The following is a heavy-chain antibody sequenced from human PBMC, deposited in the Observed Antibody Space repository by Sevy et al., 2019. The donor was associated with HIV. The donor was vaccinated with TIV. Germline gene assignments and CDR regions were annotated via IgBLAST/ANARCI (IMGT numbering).Heavy chain of an antibody. CDR2: IWHDGSNK. CDR3: ARGGYYYDSGGYYYDYAFDI. Sequence: GGCLRLSCAASGFTFSSYGMHWVRQAPGKGLEWVAVIWHDGSNKYYADSVKGRFTISRDNSKNTLYLQMNSLRAEDTAVFYCARGGYYYDSGGYYYDYAFDIWGQGTMVTVSS. V-gene: IGHV3-33*01. D-gene: IGHD3-22*01. J-gene: IGHJ3*02. CDR1: GFTFSSYG.